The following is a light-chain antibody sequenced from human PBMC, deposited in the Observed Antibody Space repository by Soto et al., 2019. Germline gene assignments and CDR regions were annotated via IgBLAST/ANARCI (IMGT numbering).Light chain of an antibody. J-gene: IGLJ1*01. Sequence: QSVLTQPASVSGSPGQSITISCTGTSSDVGGYNYVSWYQQHPGKAPKLMIYEVSNRPSGVSNRFSGSKSGNTASLTISGLQAEDEADYYCSSYTSSSTPCVFGNGTKLTVL. CDR3: SSYTSSSTPCV. CDR1: SSDVGGYNY. CDR2: EVS. V-gene: IGLV2-14*01.